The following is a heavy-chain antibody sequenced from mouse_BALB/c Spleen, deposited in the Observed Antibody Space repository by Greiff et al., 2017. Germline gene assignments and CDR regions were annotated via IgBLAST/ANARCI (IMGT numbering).Heavy chain of an antibody. Sequence: VQLQQSGAELVKPGASVKLSCTASGFNIKDTYMHWVKQRPEQGLEWIGRIDPANGNTKYDPKFQGKATITADTSSNTAYLQLSSLTSEDTAVYYCASFYDYDEGGFDYWGQGTTLTVSS. V-gene: IGHV14-3*02. D-gene: IGHD2-4*01. CDR2: IDPANGNT. CDR1: GFNIKDTY. J-gene: IGHJ2*01. CDR3: ASFYDYDEGGFDY.